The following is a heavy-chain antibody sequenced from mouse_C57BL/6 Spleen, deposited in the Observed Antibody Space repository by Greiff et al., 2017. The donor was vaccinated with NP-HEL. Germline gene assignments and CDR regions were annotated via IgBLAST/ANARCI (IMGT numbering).Heavy chain of an antibody. Sequence: QVQLKQSGAELARPGASVKMSCKASGYTFTSYTMHWVKQRPGQGLEWIGYINPSSGYTKYNQKFKDKATLTADKSSSTAYMQLSSLTSEDSAVYYCAGPYYRNSVWFAYRGPAPLVTVAA. J-gene: IGHJ3*01. CDR1: GYTFTSYT. V-gene: IGHV1-4*01. CDR3: AGPYYRNSVWFAY. D-gene: IGHD2-10*01. CDR2: INPSSGYT.